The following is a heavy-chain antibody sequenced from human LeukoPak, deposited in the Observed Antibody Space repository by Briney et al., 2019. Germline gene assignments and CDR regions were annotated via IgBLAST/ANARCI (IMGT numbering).Heavy chain of an antibody. V-gene: IGHV3-23*01. Sequence: GGSLRLSCAASGFTFSTFAMIWVRQPPGKGLEWVSSIFPSGGEIHYADSVRGRFTISRDNSKNTLYLQMNSLRAEDTAVYYCAREPNSPFDYWGQGTLVTVSS. CDR3: AREPNSPFDY. J-gene: IGHJ4*02. CDR1: GFTFSTFA. CDR2: IFPSGGEI.